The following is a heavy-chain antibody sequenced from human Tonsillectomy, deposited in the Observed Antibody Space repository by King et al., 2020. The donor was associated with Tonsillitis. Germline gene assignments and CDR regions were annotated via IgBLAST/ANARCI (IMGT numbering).Heavy chain of an antibody. D-gene: IGHD5-18*01. CDR2: IYWDDDK. CDR3: AHREYTYGCFDY. J-gene: IGHJ4*02. Sequence: TLKESGPTLVKPTQTLTLTCTFSGFSLNTTGVGVGWVRQPPGEAPEWLALIYWDDDKRYNPSLKPSLTITKDTAENQVVLTMTNMDPVDTATYFCAHREYTYGCFDYWGPGTLVTVSS. V-gene: IGHV2-5*02. CDR1: GFSLNTTGVG.